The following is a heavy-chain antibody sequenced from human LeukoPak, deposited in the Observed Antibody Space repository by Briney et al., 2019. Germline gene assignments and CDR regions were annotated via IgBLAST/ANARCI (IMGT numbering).Heavy chain of an antibody. Sequence: GGSLRLSCAASGFTASSNYMNWVRQAPGKGLEWVSVIYSGGSTFYADSVEGRFTISRDNSNNTLYLQMNSLRAEDTAMYYCAREYYDNSGGEDAFDIWGPGTMVTVSS. V-gene: IGHV3-53*01. CDR2: IYSGGST. CDR3: AREYYDNSGGEDAFDI. D-gene: IGHD3-22*01. J-gene: IGHJ3*02. CDR1: GFTASSNY.